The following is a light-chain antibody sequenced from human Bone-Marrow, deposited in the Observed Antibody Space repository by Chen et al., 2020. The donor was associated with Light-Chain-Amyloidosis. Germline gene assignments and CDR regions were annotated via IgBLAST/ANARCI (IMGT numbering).Light chain of an antibody. CDR2: DVN. CDR1: ISDIGSNKY. CDR3: SSITDTTTWV. Sequence: QSALTQPASVSGSPGQSITISCTGRISDIGSNKYVSWYQQYPDKAPQLIIYDVNNRPSGVSSRFSGSKSGSTAALTISGLLAEDEAIYYCSSITDTTTWVFGGGTKVTVL. V-gene: IGLV2-14*03. J-gene: IGLJ3*02.